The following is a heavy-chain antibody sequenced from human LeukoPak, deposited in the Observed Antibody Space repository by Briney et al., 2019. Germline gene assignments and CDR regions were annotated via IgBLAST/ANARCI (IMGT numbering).Heavy chain of an antibody. CDR2: ISDVEFST. D-gene: IGHD3-10*01. V-gene: IGHV3-23*01. J-gene: IGHJ4*02. Sequence: QAAGSLRLSCAASGFTFNNYAMSWVRQAPGKGLEWVSGISDVEFSTYYTDSVKGRFTISRDNSKNTVYLQMNNLRTGDTAVYFCARHDSYIPYWGEGTLVTVSS. CDR3: ARHDSYIPY. CDR1: GFTFNNYA.